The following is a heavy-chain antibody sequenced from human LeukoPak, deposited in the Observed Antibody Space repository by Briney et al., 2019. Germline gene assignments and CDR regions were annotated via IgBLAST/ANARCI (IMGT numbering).Heavy chain of an antibody. V-gene: IGHV4-59*08. Sequence: PSETLSLTCTVSGGSISSYYWSWIRQPPAKGLDWIGYIYYSGSTNHNPSLKSRSTIPVDTSKNLFSLKLSSVTAADTAVYYCARVGYGDDTFDYWGQGTVVTVSS. J-gene: IGHJ4*02. CDR3: ARVGYGDDTFDY. CDR2: IYYSGST. D-gene: IGHD4-17*01. CDR1: GGSISSYY.